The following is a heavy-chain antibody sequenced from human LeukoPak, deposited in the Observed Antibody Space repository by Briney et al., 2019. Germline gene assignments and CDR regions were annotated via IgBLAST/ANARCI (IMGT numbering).Heavy chain of an antibody. CDR1: GYTFTSYG. Sequence: SVKLSCTASGYTFTSYGISWARQAPGQGLEWMGWISAYNVKTDYAQKLQGRVTMTTDTSTSTTYMELRSLKSDDPAVYYCARALGYGDYVRGRYLDLWRRGTLVTVSS. V-gene: IGHV1-18*01. CDR2: ISAYNVKT. J-gene: IGHJ2*01. CDR3: ARALGYGDYVRGRYLDL. D-gene: IGHD4-17*01.